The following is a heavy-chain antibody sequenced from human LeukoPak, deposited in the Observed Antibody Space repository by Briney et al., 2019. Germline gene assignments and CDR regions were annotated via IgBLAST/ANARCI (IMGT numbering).Heavy chain of an antibody. CDR2: ISNDGSNK. V-gene: IGHV3-30*03. CDR3: ARDYDILTGPTTSNAFDI. D-gene: IGHD3-9*01. J-gene: IGHJ3*02. CDR1: GFTFSSYG. Sequence: GGSLRLSCAASGFTFSSYGMHWVRQAPGKGLEWVAVISNDGSNKYYADSVKGRFTISRDNSKNTLYLQMNSLRAEDTAVYYCARDYDILTGPTTSNAFDIWGQGTMVTVSS.